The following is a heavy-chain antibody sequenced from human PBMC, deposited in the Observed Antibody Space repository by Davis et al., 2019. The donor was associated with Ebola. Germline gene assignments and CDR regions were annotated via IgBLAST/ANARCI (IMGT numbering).Heavy chain of an antibody. CDR1: GGTFSSYG. V-gene: IGHV1-69*13. J-gene: IGHJ4*02. D-gene: IGHD3-22*01. CDR2: IIPVFGIP. Sequence: SVKVSCKASGGTFSSYGISWVRQAPGQGLDWMGGIIPVFGIPKYAQKFQGRVTITADESPSTAYMELSSLRSEDTAVYYCARDRYSDGSGYFFEQSHWGQGTLVTVSS. CDR3: ARDRYSDGSGYFFEQSH.